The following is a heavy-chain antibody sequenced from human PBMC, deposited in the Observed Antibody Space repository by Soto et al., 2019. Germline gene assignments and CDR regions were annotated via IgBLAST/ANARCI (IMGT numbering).Heavy chain of an antibody. J-gene: IGHJ5*02. CDR1: GGTFGSYA. CDR3: AMVREGRFGWFDP. D-gene: IGHD3-10*01. CDR2: IIPIFGTA. V-gene: IGHV1-69*12. Sequence: QVQLVQSGAEVKKPGSSVKVSWKASGGTFGSYAISWVRQAPGQGLEWMGGIIPIFGTANYAQKFQGRVTITADESTSTAYMELSSLRSEDTAVYYCAMVREGRFGWFDPWGQGTLVTVSS.